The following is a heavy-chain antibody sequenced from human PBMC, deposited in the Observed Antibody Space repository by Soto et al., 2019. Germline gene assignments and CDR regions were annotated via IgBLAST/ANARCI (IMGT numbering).Heavy chain of an antibody. Sequence: GCIRQPKGRWREWIGSIYYSGSNYYSPTLKSRVTISVDTSKNQFSLKLSSLTAADTAVYYCARHLGWGIVARRRMSNRFASTGQ. D-gene: IGHD6-6*01. V-gene: IGHV4-39*01. CDR3: ARHLGWGIVARRRMSNRFAS. CDR2: IYYSGSN. J-gene: IGHJ5*02.